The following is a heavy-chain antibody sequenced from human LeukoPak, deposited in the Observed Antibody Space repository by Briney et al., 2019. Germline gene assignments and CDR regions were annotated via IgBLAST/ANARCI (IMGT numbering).Heavy chain of an antibody. CDR3: ARATTVTTLGFFDY. V-gene: IGHV3-48*01. Sequence: GGSLRLSCAASGFAFSRYSMNWVRLAPGKGLEWVSSFTGSSTSDISYADSVKGRFAISRDNAKNSLYLQMNSLRAEDTAVYYCARATTVTTLGFFDYWGQGTLVTVSS. CDR1: GFAFSRYS. CDR2: FTGSSTSDI. D-gene: IGHD4-17*01. J-gene: IGHJ4*02.